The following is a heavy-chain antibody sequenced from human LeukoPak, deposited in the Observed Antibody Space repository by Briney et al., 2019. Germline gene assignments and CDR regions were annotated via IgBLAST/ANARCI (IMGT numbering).Heavy chain of an antibody. D-gene: IGHD5-18*01. J-gene: IGHJ4*02. CDR3: ASVAGYSYGYLDY. V-gene: IGHV3-21*01. CDR2: ISSSSSYI. CDR1: GFTFSSYS. Sequence: GGSLRLSCAASGFTFSSYSMNWVRQAPGKGLEWVSSISSSSSYIYCADSVKGRFTISRDNAKNSLYLQMNSLRAEDTAVYYCASVAGYSYGYLDYWGQGTLVTVSS.